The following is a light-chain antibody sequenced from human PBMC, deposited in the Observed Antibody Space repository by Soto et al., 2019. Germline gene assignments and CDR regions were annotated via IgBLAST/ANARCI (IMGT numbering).Light chain of an antibody. CDR1: QSVASSY. V-gene: IGKV3-20*01. J-gene: IGKJ5*01. CDR2: SAS. Sequence: EVVLTQSPGTLSLSPGERVTLSCRASQSVASSYLAWYQQKPGRAPRLLFYSASSRATGIPDRFSGSGSGTDFTLTISRLEPEDFAVYYCQQYNQWPITFGQGTRWRL. CDR3: QQYNQWPIT.